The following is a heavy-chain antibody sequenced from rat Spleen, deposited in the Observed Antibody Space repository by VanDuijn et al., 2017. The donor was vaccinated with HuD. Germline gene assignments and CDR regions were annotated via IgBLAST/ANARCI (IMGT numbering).Heavy chain of an antibody. D-gene: IGHD1-12*02. CDR3: TRDSYYYDGSFYYWYFDF. Sequence: QVQLKESGPGLVQPSQTLSLTCTVSEFSLTGNNVHWVRQPPGKGLEWMGRMRYDGDTYYNSTLESRLSISMDTSKNQVFLKMNSLQTDDTAIYYCTRDSYYYDGSFYYWYFDFWGPGTMVTVSS. CDR2: MRYDGDT. CDR1: EFSLTGNN. J-gene: IGHJ1*01. V-gene: IGHV2S30*01.